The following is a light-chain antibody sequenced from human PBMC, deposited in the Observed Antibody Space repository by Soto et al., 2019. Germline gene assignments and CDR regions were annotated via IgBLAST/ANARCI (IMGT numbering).Light chain of an antibody. CDR1: SSDVGGYNY. V-gene: IGLV2-8*01. CDR3: SSYAGSNSWGG. J-gene: IGLJ1*01. Sequence: QSVLTQPPSAAGSPGQSVTISCTGTSSDVGGYNYVSWYQQHPGKAPKLMIYEVSKRPSGVPDRFSGSKSGNTASLTVSGLQVEDEADYYCSSYAGSNSWGGFGTGTQVTVL. CDR2: EVS.